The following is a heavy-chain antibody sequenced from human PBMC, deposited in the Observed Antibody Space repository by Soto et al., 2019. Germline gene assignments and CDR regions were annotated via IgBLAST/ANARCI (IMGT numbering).Heavy chain of an antibody. V-gene: IGHV4-31*03. Sequence: SETLSLTCTVSGGSISSGGYYWSWIRQHPGKGLEWIGYIYYSGSTYYNPSLKSRVTISVDTSKNQFSLKLSSVTAADTAVYYCARSRYCSGGSCYQSVYYYYYMDVWGKGTAGTVSS. D-gene: IGHD2-15*01. J-gene: IGHJ6*03. CDR3: ARSRYCSGGSCYQSVYYYYYMDV. CDR2: IYYSGST. CDR1: GGSISSGGYY.